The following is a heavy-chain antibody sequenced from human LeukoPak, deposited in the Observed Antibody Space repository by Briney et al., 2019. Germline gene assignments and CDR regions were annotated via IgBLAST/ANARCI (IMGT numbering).Heavy chain of an antibody. CDR2: IYTSGST. J-gene: IGHJ4*02. CDR1: GGSIRSYF. V-gene: IGHV4-4*07. D-gene: IGHD1-14*01. CDR3: GRAGTSGGLCDY. Sequence: SETLSLTCTVSGGSIRSYFGSGIRQPAGRGLEWIGRIYTSGSTKYNPSLQSRVTMSLDTSKHQLSLKLGSVAGADTAVHYFGRAGTSGGLCDYWGRGPLVTVSS.